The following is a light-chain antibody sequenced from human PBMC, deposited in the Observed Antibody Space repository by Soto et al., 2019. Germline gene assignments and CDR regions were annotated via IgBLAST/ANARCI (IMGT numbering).Light chain of an antibody. J-gene: IGKJ1*01. Sequence: EIVMTQSPATLSVSPRERATLSCRASQSVSSNLARYQQKPGQAPRLLIYGASTRATGIPARFSGSGSGTEITLTISSLQSEDFAFYYCQQYNNWPPWTFGQGTKVEIK. CDR3: QQYNNWPPWT. V-gene: IGKV3-15*01. CDR2: GAS. CDR1: QSVSSN.